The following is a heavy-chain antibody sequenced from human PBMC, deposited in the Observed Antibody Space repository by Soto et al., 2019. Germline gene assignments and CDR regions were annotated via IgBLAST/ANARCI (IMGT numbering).Heavy chain of an antibody. Sequence: EVQLVESGGGLVQPGGSLRLSCAASGFTFSSYEMNWVRKAPGKGLEWVSYISSSGRTTYYADSVKGRFTISRDNAKNSLSLQMNSLRADDTAVYYCARDRDELVGIFPYYYGMDVWGQGTTVTVSS. CDR2: ISSSGRTT. CDR1: GFTFSSYE. J-gene: IGHJ6*02. D-gene: IGHD2-21*01. V-gene: IGHV3-48*03. CDR3: ARDRDELVGIFPYYYGMDV.